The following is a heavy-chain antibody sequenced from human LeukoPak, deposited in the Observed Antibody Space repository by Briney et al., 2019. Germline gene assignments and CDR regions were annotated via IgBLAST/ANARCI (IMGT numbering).Heavy chain of an antibody. D-gene: IGHD3-10*01. CDR3: AKGIIDGELFFRSFHAFDI. Sequence: PGGSLRLSCAASGFTFSSYSMIWVRQAPGKGLEWVSAISGSGGSTYYADSVKGRFTISRDNSKNTLYLQMNSLRAEDTAVYYCAKGIIDGELFFRSFHAFDIWGQGTMVTVSS. V-gene: IGHV3-23*01. CDR2: ISGSGGST. CDR1: GFTFSSYS. J-gene: IGHJ3*02.